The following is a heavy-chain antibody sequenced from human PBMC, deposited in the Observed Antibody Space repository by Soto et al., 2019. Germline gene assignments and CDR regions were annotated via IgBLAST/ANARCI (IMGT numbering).Heavy chain of an antibody. Sequence: VQLLESGGGLIQPGGSLRLSCAASGFTFSYGIHWLRQAPGKGLEWVAYISYDSSNTFYGDSVKGRFTISRDNSKYTQFLQMNSLQAEDTAVYYCAKLVIGYCSGNTCDDYWGQGTLVAVSS. V-gene: IGHV3-30*18. J-gene: IGHJ4*02. D-gene: IGHD2-15*01. CDR2: ISYDSSNT. CDR1: GFTFSYG. CDR3: AKLVIGYCSGNTCDDY.